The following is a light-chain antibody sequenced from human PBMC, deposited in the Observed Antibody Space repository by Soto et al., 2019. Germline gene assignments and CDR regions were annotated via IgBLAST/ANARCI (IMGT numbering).Light chain of an antibody. J-gene: IGKJ1*01. CDR1: QSVSSY. V-gene: IGKV3-20*01. Sequence: EIVLTQSPGTLSLSPGERATLSCRASQSVSSYLAWYQQKPGQAPRLLIYGASSRATGIPDRFSGSGSGTDFTLTISRLEPEDFAVYYCQQYGSSHWTFGQGTKVDI. CDR3: QQYGSSHWT. CDR2: GAS.